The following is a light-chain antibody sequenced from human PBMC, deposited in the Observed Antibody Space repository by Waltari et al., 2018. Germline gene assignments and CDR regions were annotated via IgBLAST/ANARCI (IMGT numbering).Light chain of an antibody. V-gene: IGKV3-20*01. J-gene: IGKJ2*01. CDR1: ESFINTY. CDR2: AAS. CDR3: QLYSSSLYT. Sequence: IVLTQFPGTLSLSPGERATLSCRSSESFINTYLAWYQQKPGQAPRLLIDAASTRAPGTPDRFSGSEAGTDFTLTISRLEPEDVAVYFCQLYSSSLYTFGQGTKLEIK.